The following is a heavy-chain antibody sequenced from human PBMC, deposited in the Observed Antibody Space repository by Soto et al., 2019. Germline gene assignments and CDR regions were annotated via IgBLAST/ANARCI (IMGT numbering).Heavy chain of an antibody. J-gene: IGHJ4*02. V-gene: IGHV3-7*01. CDR3: ARDHYFDY. CDR1: GFTFISYW. Sequence: GVSLRLSGAASGFTFISYWMIWVRQAPGKGLEWVANIKQDGSEKYYVDSVKGRFTISRDNAKNSLYLQMNSLRAEDTAVYYCARDHYFDYWGQGTLVTVSS. CDR2: IKQDGSEK.